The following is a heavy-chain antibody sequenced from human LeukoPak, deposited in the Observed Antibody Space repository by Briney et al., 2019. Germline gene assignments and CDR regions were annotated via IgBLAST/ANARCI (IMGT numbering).Heavy chain of an antibody. CDR2: MNPNTDNT. CDR1: GYTFTSYD. V-gene: IGHV1-8*01. CDR3: ARGGGGTYYKRDGWFDP. J-gene: IGHJ5*02. Sequence: ASVKVSCNASGYTFTSYDINWVRQATGQGLEWMGWMNPNTDNTGYGERFQGRVTMTRDNSISTAYMELNSLTSEDTAVYYCARGGGGTYYKRDGWFDPWGQGTVVTVSS. D-gene: IGHD3-10*01.